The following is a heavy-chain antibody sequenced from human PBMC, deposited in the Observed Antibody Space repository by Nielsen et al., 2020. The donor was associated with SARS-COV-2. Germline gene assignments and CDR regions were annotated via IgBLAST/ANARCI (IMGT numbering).Heavy chain of an antibody. V-gene: IGHV3-21*01. CDR3: ASQITFGGVIVSNDY. CDR1: GFTFSSYS. D-gene: IGHD3-16*02. Sequence: GESLKISCAASGFTFSSYSMNWVRQAPGKGLEWVSSISSSSSYIYYADSVKGRFTISRDNAKNSLYLQMNSLRAEDTAVYYCASQITFGGVIVSNDYWGQGTLVTASS. CDR2: ISSSSSYI. J-gene: IGHJ4*02.